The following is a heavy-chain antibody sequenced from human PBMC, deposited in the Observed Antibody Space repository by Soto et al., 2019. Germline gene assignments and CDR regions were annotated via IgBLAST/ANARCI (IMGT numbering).Heavy chain of an antibody. J-gene: IGHJ4*02. CDR3: ARAGDSSGPVALGY. CDR2: IYHSGRT. V-gene: IGHV4-30-2*01. D-gene: IGHD6-19*01. Sequence: QLQLQESGSGLVKPSQTLSLTCAVSGGSISSGGSSWSWIRQPPGKGLEWIGYIYHSGRTYYNPSLKSRVTISVDRSKNPFSLKLSSVTAADTAVYYWARAGDSSGPVALGYWGQGTLVTVSS. CDR1: GGSISSGGSS.